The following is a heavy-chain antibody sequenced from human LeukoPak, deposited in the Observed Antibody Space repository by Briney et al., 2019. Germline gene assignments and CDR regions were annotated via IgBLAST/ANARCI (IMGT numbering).Heavy chain of an antibody. CDR2: IYYSGST. CDR3: ARVSPNTVTTLQYFDY. V-gene: IGHV4-59*01. J-gene: IGHJ4*02. CDR1: GGSISSYY. D-gene: IGHD4-17*01. Sequence: PSETLSLTCTVSGGSISSYYWSWIRQPPGKGLEWIGYIYYSGSTNYNPSLKSRVTISVDTSKNQFSLKLSSVTAADTAVYYCARVSPNTVTTLQYFDYWGQGTLVTVSS.